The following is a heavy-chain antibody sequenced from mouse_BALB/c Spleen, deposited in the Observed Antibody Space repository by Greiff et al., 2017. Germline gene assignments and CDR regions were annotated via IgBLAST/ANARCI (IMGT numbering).Heavy chain of an antibody. CDR3: ARSRGITTDYYAMDY. J-gene: IGHJ4*01. Sequence: LQQPGAELVKPGASVKMSCKASGYTFTSYNMHWVKQTPGQGLEWIGAIYPGNGDTSYNQKFKGKATLTADKSSSTAYMQLSSLTSEDSAVYYCARSRGITTDYYAMDYWGQGTSVTVSS. CDR1: GYTFTSYN. CDR2: IYPGNGDT. D-gene: IGHD1-2*01. V-gene: IGHV1-12*01.